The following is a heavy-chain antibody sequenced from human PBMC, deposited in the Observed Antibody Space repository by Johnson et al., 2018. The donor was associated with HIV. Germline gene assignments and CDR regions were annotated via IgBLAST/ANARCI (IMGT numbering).Heavy chain of an antibody. CDR3: AKDFVTHGAFDI. V-gene: IGHV3-20*04. CDR2: INWNGGST. J-gene: IGHJ3*02. Sequence: VQLVESGGNVVRPGGSLRLSCAASGFTFDNFAMSWVRQAPGKGLEWVSGINWNGGSTSYADSVQGRFTISRDNAKTSLYLQMNSLRAEDTAVYYCAKDFVTHGAFDIWGQGTMVTVSS. D-gene: IGHD2-21*01. CDR1: GFTFDNFA.